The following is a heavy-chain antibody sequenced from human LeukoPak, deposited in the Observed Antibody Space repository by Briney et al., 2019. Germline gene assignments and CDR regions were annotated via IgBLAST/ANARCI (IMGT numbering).Heavy chain of an antibody. D-gene: IGHD6-19*01. J-gene: IGHJ4*02. V-gene: IGHV3-30*18. CDR3: AKELLAGTVDY. CDR1: VLTFSRYG. Sequence: GGSLRLSCAASVLTFSRYGMHWVRQAPGKGLESVAVISYDGSNKYYADSVKGRFTISRDNSKNTLYLQMNSLRAEDTAVYYCAKELLAGTVDYWGQGTLVTVSS. CDR2: ISYDGSNK.